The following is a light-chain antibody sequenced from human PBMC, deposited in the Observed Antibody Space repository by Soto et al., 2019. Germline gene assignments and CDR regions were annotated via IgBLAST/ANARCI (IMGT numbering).Light chain of an antibody. CDR1: QSVNSN. V-gene: IGKV3-15*01. CDR3: QQYNNWPPRT. Sequence: EIVMTQSPATLAVSPWERATLSCMASQSVNSNLAWYQQKPGQAPRLLIYGASTRATGIPARFSGSGSGTEFTLTISSLQSEDFAVYYCQQYNNWPPRTFGQGTKVDIK. CDR2: GAS. J-gene: IGKJ1*01.